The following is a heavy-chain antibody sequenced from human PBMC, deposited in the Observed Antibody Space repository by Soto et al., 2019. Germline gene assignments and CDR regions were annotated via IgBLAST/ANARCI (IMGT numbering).Heavy chain of an antibody. CDR3: AHKGGRGAAMDV. V-gene: IGHV2-5*02. Sequence: QITLKESGPTLVKPTQTLTLTCTFSGFSLSTSGVGVAWIRQPPGKALEWLALIYWDDDERYSPSLRSRLTRXEGXSKRQVVLTMTDMDPVDTATYYCAHKGGRGAAMDVWGQGTTVTVSS. CDR2: IYWDDDE. D-gene: IGHD3-10*01. CDR1: GFSLSTSGVG. J-gene: IGHJ6*02.